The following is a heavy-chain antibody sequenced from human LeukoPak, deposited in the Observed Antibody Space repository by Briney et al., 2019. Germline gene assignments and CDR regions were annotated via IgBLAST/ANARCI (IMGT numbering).Heavy chain of an antibody. V-gene: IGHV4-59*08. Sequence: SETLSLTYTVSGGSISSYYWSWIRQPPGKGLEWIGYIYYSGSTNYNPSLKSRVTISVDTSKNQFSLKLSSVTAADTAVYYCARLYSSGYYFVDYWGQGTLVTVSS. J-gene: IGHJ4*02. CDR2: IYYSGST. CDR1: GGSISSYY. CDR3: ARLYSSGYYFVDY. D-gene: IGHD3-22*01.